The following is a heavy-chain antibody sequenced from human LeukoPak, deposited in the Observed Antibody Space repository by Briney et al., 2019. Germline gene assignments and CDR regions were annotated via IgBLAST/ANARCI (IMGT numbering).Heavy chain of an antibody. CDR3: ARAATVTTMWDY. CDR2: FYVGGST. J-gene: IGHJ4*02. Sequence: ETLSLTCTVSGGSISNNYWSWVRQAPGKGLEWVSTFYVGGSTFYADAVKGRFTISTDNSKNTVYLQMNSLRAEDTAVYYCARAATVTTMWDYWGQGTLVTVSS. D-gene: IGHD4-11*01. CDR1: GGSISNNY. V-gene: IGHV3-53*01.